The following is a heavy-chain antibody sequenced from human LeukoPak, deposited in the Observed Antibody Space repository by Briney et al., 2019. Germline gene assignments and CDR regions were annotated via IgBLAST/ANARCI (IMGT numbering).Heavy chain of an antibody. CDR1: GYTFTGYY. V-gene: IGHV1-2*04. D-gene: IGHD2-8*02. CDR3: ARALVDLSYGMDV. J-gene: IGHJ6*04. Sequence: ASVTVSCKACGYTFTGYYMHWVGQAPGQGLEWMGWINPNSGGTNYAQKFQGWVTMTRHTSISTAYMELSRLRSDDTAVYYCARALVDLSYGMDVWGKGSTVTVSS. CDR2: INPNSGGT.